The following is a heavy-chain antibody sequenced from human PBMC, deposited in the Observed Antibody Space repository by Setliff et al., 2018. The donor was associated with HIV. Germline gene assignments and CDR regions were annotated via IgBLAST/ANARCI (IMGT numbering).Heavy chain of an antibody. V-gene: IGHV1-2*06. CDR1: GYTFTGYY. J-gene: IGHJ3*02. D-gene: IGHD2-8*01. CDR2: VNPNSGGT. Sequence: ASVKVSCKASGYTFTGYYIHWVRQAPGQGIEWMGRVNPNSGGTNYAQKFQGRVTMTRDTSISTAYMELSRLRSDDTAVYYCASKLYCTYGVCLDAFDIWGQGTMVTVSS. CDR3: ASKLYCTYGVCLDAFDI.